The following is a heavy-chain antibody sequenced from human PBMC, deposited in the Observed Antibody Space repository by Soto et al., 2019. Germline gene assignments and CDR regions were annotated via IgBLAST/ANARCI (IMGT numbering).Heavy chain of an antibody. Sequence: PSQTLSLTCAIPGDSVSSNSAAWNWIRQSPSRGLEWLGRTYYRSKWYNDYAVSVKSRITINPDTSKNQFYLQLNSVTPEDTAVYYCARESSGWPYYYYYYGMDVWGQGTTVTVSS. CDR3: ARESSGWPYYYYYYGMDV. CDR2: TYYRSKWYN. D-gene: IGHD6-19*01. J-gene: IGHJ6*02. CDR1: GDSVSSNSAA. V-gene: IGHV6-1*01.